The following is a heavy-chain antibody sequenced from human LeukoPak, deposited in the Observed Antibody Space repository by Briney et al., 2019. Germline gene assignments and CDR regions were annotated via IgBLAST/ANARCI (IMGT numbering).Heavy chain of an antibody. D-gene: IGHD3-10*01. CDR1: GFAFGTYA. Sequence: GGSLGLSCAGSGFAFGTYAMSWVRQAPGMGLERVSSISADGQVTYYADSVEGRFTVSRDNSKSTLYLQLNSLRAEDTATYYCARDPYNTILYRLAHWGQGTLVTVSS. V-gene: IGHV3-23*01. CDR2: ISADGQVT. J-gene: IGHJ4*02. CDR3: ARDPYNTILYRLAH.